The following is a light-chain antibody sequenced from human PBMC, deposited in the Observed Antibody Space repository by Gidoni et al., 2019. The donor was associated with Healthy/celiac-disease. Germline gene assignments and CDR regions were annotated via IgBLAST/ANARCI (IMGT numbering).Light chain of an antibody. CDR3: QVCDSSTEGV. CDR1: NIGSKN. V-gene: IGLV3-9*01. Sequence: SYELTQPLSVSAALGQTARITVGGKNIGSKNVHWYQQKPGQAPVRVIYRDSNRPSGIPERFSGSNSGNTATLTISRAQAGDEADYYCQVCDSSTEGVFGGGTKLTVL. J-gene: IGLJ2*01. CDR2: RDS.